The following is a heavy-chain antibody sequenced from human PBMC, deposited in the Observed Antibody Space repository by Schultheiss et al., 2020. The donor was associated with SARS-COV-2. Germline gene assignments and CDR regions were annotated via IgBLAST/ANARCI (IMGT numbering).Heavy chain of an antibody. D-gene: IGHD2-2*03. J-gene: IGHJ4*02. CDR3: ARGYGYCSSTSCHDY. CDR2: INAGNGNT. CDR1: GYTFTSYA. V-gene: IGHV1-3*01. Sequence: ASVKVSCKASGYTFTSYAMHWVRQAPGQRLEWMGWINAGNGNTKYSQKFQGRVTITRDTSASTVYMELSSLRSEDTAVYYCARGYGYCSSTSCHDYWGQGTLVTVSS.